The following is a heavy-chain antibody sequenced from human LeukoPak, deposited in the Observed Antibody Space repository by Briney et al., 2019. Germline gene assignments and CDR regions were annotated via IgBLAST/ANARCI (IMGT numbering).Heavy chain of an antibody. J-gene: IGHJ4*02. CDR1: GFTFSSYA. D-gene: IGHD3-9*01. CDR2: MSYDGSNK. CDR3: ARGGLRYFDWLSPDY. V-gene: IGHV3-30*04. Sequence: GGSLRLSCAASGFTFSSYAMSWVRQAPGKGLEWVAVMSYDGSNKYYADSVKGRFTISRDNSKNTLYVQMNSLRAEDTAVYYCARGGLRYFDWLSPDYWGQGTLVTVSS.